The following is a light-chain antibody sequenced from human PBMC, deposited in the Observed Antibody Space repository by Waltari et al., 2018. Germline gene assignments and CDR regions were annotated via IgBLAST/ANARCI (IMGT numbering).Light chain of an antibody. Sequence: QSALTQTATVSRSPGQSITISCTGTSSDVGSYNLVSWYQQHPGKAPTLIIYDVNKRPSGVSNRFSGSKSGNTASLTISGLQAADEADYYCCSYAGSAISVFGGGTRLTVL. CDR3: CSYAGSAISV. V-gene: IGLV2-23*02. CDR2: DVN. J-gene: IGLJ3*02. CDR1: SSDVGSYNL.